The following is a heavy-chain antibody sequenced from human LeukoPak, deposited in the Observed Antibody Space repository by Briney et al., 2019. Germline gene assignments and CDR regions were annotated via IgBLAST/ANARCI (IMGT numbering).Heavy chain of an antibody. CDR1: GGSISSSSYY. CDR2: IYYSGST. CDR3: ARRLTLDFWSGYYGAFDI. J-gene: IGHJ3*02. D-gene: IGHD3-3*01. Sequence: SETLSLTCTVSGGSISSSSYYWGWIRQPPGKGLEWIGSIYYSGSTYYNPSLKSRVTISVDTSKNQFSLKLSSVTAADTAVYYCARRLTLDFWSGYYGAFDIWGQGTMVTVSS. V-gene: IGHV4-39*01.